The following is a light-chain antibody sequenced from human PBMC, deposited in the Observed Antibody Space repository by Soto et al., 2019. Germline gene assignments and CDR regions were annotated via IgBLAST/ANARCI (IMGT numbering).Light chain of an antibody. CDR3: CSYAGSYTLI. CDR1: SSDVGGYNY. Sequence: QSALTQPASVSGSPGQSITISCTGTSSDVGGYNYVSWYQLHPGKAPKLMVYEVSNRPSGVSNRFSGSKSGNTASLTISGLQAEDEADYYCCSYAGSYTLIFGGGTKLTVL. V-gene: IGLV2-14*01. J-gene: IGLJ2*01. CDR2: EVS.